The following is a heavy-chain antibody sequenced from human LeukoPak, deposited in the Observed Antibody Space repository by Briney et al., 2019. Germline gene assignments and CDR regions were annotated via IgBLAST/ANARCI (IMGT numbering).Heavy chain of an antibody. CDR2: ISASGGST. J-gene: IGHJ3*02. V-gene: IGHV3-23*01. D-gene: IGHD5-12*01. CDR1: GFTFSSNA. CDR3: ARPSGYSGYDYAFDI. Sequence: AGGSLRLSCAASGFTFSSNAMKWVRQAPGKGLEWVSAISASGGSTYYTDPVKGRFTISRDNAKNSLYLQMNSLRAEDTAVYYCARPSGYSGYDYAFDIWGQGTMVTVSS.